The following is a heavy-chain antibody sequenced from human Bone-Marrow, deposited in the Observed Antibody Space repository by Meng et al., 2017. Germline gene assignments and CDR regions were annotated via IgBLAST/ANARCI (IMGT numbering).Heavy chain of an antibody. V-gene: IGHV4-34*01. CDR2: INHSGST. Sequence: SETLSLTCAAYGGSFSGYYWSWIRQPPGKGLEWIGEINHSGSTNYNPSLKSRVTISVDTSKNQLSLKLSSVTAADTAVYYCTRGGSYYYGSGRKKDFDYWGQGTLVTVSS. D-gene: IGHD3-10*01. CDR3: TRGGSYYYGSGRKKDFDY. CDR1: GGSFSGYY. J-gene: IGHJ4*02.